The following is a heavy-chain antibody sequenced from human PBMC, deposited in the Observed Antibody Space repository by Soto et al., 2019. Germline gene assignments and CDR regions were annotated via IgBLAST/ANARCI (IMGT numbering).Heavy chain of an antibody. CDR1: GYSISSGYY. CDR2: IYHSGST. D-gene: IGHD1-26*01. J-gene: IGHJ4*02. CDR3: ARVPGIVGAYFDY. V-gene: IGHV4-38-2*01. Sequence: ASETLSLTCAVSGYSISSGYYWGWIRQPPGKGLEWIGSIYHSGSTYYNPSLKSRVTISVDTSKNQFSLKLSSVTAADTAVYYCARVPGIVGAYFDYWGQGTLVTVSS.